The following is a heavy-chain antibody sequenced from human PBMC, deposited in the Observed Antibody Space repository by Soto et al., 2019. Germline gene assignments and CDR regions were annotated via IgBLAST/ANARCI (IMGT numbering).Heavy chain of an antibody. CDR1: GGSISSYY. D-gene: IGHD6-19*01. Sequence: PSETLSLTCTVSGGSISSYYWSWIRQPXGKGLEWIGYIYYSGSTNYSPSLKSRVTISVDTSKNQFSLKLSSVTAADTAVYYCARHRYSSGPAKDYFDYWGQGTLVTVSS. V-gene: IGHV4-59*08. CDR3: ARHRYSSGPAKDYFDY. CDR2: IYYSGST. J-gene: IGHJ4*02.